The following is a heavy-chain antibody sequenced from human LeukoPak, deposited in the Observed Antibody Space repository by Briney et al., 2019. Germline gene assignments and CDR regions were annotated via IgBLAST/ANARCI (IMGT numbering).Heavy chain of an antibody. V-gene: IGHV1-18*01. Sequence: GASVKVSCKASGYTFTSYGISWVRQAPGQGLEWMEWISAYNGNTNYAQKLQGRVTMTTDTSTSTAYMELRSLRSDDTAVYYCARAYYYGSGSYYNPYYYYYYYMDVWGKGTTVTVSS. CDR2: ISAYNGNT. J-gene: IGHJ6*03. D-gene: IGHD3-10*01. CDR1: GYTFTSYG. CDR3: ARAYYYGSGSYYNPYYYYYYYMDV.